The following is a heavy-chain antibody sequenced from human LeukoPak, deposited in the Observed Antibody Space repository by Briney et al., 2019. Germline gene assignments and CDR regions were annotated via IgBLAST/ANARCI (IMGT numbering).Heavy chain of an antibody. D-gene: IGHD6-13*01. J-gene: IGHJ4*02. Sequence: SETLSLTCTVSGGSISSYDWIWIRQPAGKGLEWIGRIYNSGSTNYNPSLTSGVTMSLDTSKTKFSLKLNSVTDADTAVYYCTAGSELNRAAAGGAFDYWGQGTLVTVSS. CDR1: GGSISSYD. CDR2: IYNSGST. CDR3: TAGSELNRAAAGGAFDY. V-gene: IGHV4-4*07.